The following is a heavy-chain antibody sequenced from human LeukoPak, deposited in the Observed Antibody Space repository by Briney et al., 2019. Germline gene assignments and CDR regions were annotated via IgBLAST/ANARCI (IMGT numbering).Heavy chain of an antibody. CDR2: INPSGGST. D-gene: IGHD5-12*01. V-gene: IGHV1-46*01. J-gene: IGHJ4*02. CDR1: GYXFTSYY. Sequence: ASVKVSCKASGYXFTSYYIHWVRQAPGQGLEWMGLINPSGGSTSYAQKFQGRVTMTRDTSTSTVYMELSSLRSEDTAVYYCARGSVIGGYSGYEHLDYWGQGTLVTVSS. CDR3: ARGSVIGGYSGYEHLDY.